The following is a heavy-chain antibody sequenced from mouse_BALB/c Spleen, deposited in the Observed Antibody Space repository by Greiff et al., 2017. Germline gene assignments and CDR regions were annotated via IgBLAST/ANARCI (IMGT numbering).Heavy chain of an antibody. CDR2: IDPETGGT. CDR1: GYTFTDYE. J-gene: IGHJ3*01. V-gene: IGHV1-15*01. D-gene: IGHD1-2*01. CDR3: TRRLQAWFAY. Sequence: QVHVKQSGAELVRPGASVTLSCKASGYTFTDYEMHWVKQTPVHGLEWIGAIDPETGGTAYNQKFKGKATLTADKSSSTAYMELRSLTSEDSAVYYCTRRLQAWFAYWGQGTLVTVSA.